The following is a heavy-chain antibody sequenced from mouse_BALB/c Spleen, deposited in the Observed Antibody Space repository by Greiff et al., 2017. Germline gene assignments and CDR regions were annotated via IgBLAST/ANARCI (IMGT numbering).Heavy chain of an antibody. J-gene: IGHJ4*01. V-gene: IGHV1-7*01. Sequence: VQGVESGAELAKPGASVKMSCKASGYTFTSYWMHWVKQRPGQGLEWIGYINPSTGYTEYNQKFKDKATLTADKSSSTAYMQLSSLTSEDSAVYYCARGRYDVGSYAMDYWGQGTSVTVSS. CDR2: INPSTGYT. CDR3: ARGRYDVGSYAMDY. CDR1: GYTFTSYW. D-gene: IGHD2-14*01.